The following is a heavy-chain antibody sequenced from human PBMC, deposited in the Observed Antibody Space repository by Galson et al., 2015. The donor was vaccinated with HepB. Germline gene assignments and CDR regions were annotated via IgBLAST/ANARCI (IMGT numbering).Heavy chain of an antibody. CDR3: ARDMAHYYGSGDFDY. Sequence: SLRLSCAASGFTFSSYGMHWVRQAPGKVLEWVAVIWYDGSNKYYADSVKGRFTISRDDSKNTLYLQMNSLRAEDTAVYYCARDMAHYYGSGDFDYWGQGTLVTVSS. CDR1: GFTFSSYG. V-gene: IGHV3-33*01. D-gene: IGHD3-10*01. J-gene: IGHJ4*02. CDR2: IWYDGSNK.